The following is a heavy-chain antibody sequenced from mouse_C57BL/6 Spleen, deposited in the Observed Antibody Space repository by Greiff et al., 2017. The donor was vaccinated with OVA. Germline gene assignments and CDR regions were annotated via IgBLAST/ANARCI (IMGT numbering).Heavy chain of an antibody. V-gene: IGHV1-26*01. J-gene: IGHJ4*01. CDR1: GYTFTDYY. D-gene: IGHD1-1*01. CDR2: INPNNGGT. CDR3: ARSEGHYYGSSAYYAMDY. Sequence: EVQLQQSGPELVKPGASVKISCKASGYTFTDYYMNWVKQSHGKSLEWIGDINPNNGGTSYNQKFKGKATLTVDKSSSTAYMELRSLTSEDSAVYYCARSEGHYYGSSAYYAMDYWGQGTSVTVSS.